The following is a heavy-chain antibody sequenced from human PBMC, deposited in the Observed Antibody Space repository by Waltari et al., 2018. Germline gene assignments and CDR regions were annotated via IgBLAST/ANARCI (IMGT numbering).Heavy chain of an antibody. D-gene: IGHD4-17*01. Sequence: EVQLVESGGGLVKPGGSLRLSCAASGFTFSSYSMNWVRQDPGKGLEWVSSISSSSSYIYYADSVKGRFTISRDNAKNSLYLQMNSLRAEDTAVYYCARGGDYAYYYYYMDVWGKGTTVTISS. CDR2: ISSSSSYI. CDR3: ARGGDYAYYYYYMDV. J-gene: IGHJ6*03. V-gene: IGHV3-21*01. CDR1: GFTFSSYS.